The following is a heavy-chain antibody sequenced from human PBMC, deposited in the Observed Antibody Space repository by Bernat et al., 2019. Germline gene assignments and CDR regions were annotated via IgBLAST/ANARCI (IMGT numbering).Heavy chain of an antibody. CDR1: GFTFSSYW. J-gene: IGHJ5*02. Sequence: EVQLVESGGGLVQPGGPLRLSCAASGFTFSSYWMSWVRQAPGKGLEWVANIKQDGSQKYFVDSVKGRFTISRDNSKNTLYLQMNSLRAEDTAVYYCAKDLTLLSKGVNWFDPWGQGTLVTVSS. V-gene: IGHV3-7*03. CDR3: AKDLTLLSKGVNWFDP. D-gene: IGHD3-10*01. CDR2: IKQDGSQK.